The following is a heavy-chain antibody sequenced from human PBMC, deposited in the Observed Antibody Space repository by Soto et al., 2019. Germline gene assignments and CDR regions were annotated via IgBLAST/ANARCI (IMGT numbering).Heavy chain of an antibody. Sequence: QVQLVQSGAEVKKPGASVRLSCKPSGYTFSTFGITWVRQAPGQGLEWMGWINTDNGDTNYAKNFQGRVTMTTDTSTTTAYMDLRRLRYDDTGVYYCARVFTEAGTGEIDKWGQGTPVTVSS. V-gene: IGHV1-18*01. CDR2: INTDNGDT. CDR3: ARVFTEAGTGEIDK. CDR1: GYTFSTFG. D-gene: IGHD6-13*01. J-gene: IGHJ4*02.